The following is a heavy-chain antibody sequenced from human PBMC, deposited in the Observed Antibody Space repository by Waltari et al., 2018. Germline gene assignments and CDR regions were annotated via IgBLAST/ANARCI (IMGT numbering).Heavy chain of an antibody. V-gene: IGHV3-21*01. CDR3: ARDRHIVVFDY. J-gene: IGHJ4*02. Sequence: EVQLVESGGGLVKPGGSLRLSCAASGFTFSSYSMNWVRQAPGKGLEWVSSISSSSSYIYYAGSVKGRFTISRDNAKNSLYLQMNSLRAEDTAVYYCARDRHIVVFDYWGQGTLVTVSS. D-gene: IGHD2-15*01. CDR1: GFTFSSYS. CDR2: ISSSSSYI.